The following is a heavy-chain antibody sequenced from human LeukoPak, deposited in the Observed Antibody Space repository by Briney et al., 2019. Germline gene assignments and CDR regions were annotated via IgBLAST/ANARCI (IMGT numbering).Heavy chain of an antibody. CDR1: GFTVSSNY. D-gene: IGHD3-10*01. V-gene: IGHV3-53*01. J-gene: IGHJ4*02. CDR2: IYSGGST. Sequence: PGGSLGLSCAASGFTVSSNYMSWVRQGPGKGLEWVSVIYSGGSTYYADSVKGRFAISRDNSKNTLYLQMNGLRAEDTAVYYCARERGVGGSGTLDYWGQGTLVAVSS. CDR3: ARERGVGGSGTLDY.